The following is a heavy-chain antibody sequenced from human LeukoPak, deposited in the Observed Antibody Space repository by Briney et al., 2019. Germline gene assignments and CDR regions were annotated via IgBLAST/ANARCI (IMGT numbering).Heavy chain of an antibody. V-gene: IGHV3-53*01. CDR1: GFTVSSNY. CDR3: ARGRYYGSGSYYRGYYYYMDV. D-gene: IGHD3-10*01. Sequence: PGGSLRLSCAASGFTVSSNYMSWVRQAPGKGLEWVSVIYSGGSTYYADSVKGRFTISRDNSKNTLYLQMNSLRAEDTAVYYCARGRYYGSGSYYRGYYYYMDVWGKGTTVTVSS. J-gene: IGHJ6*03. CDR2: IYSGGST.